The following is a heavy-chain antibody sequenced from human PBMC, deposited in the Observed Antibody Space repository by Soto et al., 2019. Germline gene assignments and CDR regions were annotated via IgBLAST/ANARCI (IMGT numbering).Heavy chain of an antibody. Sequence: ASVKVSCKASGYTFTSYYMHWVRQAPGQGLEWMGIINPSGGSTSYAQKFQGRVTMTRDTSTSTVYMELSSLRSEDTAVYYCARAGRVYSSPSGSLDSRGQGTLLTLSS. D-gene: IGHD6-6*01. CDR2: INPSGGST. V-gene: IGHV1-46*03. CDR3: ARAGRVYSSPSGSLDS. CDR1: GYTFTSYY. J-gene: IGHJ5*01.